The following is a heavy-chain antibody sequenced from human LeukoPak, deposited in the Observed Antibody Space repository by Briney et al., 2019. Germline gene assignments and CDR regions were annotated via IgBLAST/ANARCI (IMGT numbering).Heavy chain of an antibody. CDR3: ARITDYYGMDV. CDR1: GFTFSSYG. CDR2: ISYDGSNK. D-gene: IGHD3-10*01. J-gene: IGHJ6*02. Sequence: PGGSLRLSCAASGFTFSSYGMHWVRQAPGKGLEWVAVISYDGSNKYYADSVKGRFTISRDNAKNSLYLQMNSLRAEDTAVYYCARITDYYGMDVWGQGTTVTVSS. V-gene: IGHV3-30*03.